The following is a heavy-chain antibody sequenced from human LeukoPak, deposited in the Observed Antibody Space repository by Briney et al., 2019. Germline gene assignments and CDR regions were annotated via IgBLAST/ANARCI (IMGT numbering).Heavy chain of an antibody. V-gene: IGHV1-69*13. D-gene: IGHD4-23*01. CDR3: AGGATVASPYYYYYMDV. CDR2: IIPIFGTA. CDR1: GGTFSSYA. J-gene: IGHJ6*03. Sequence: GASVKVSCKASGGTFSSYAISWVRQAPGQGLEWMGGIIPIFGTANYAQKFQGRVTITADESTSTAYMELSSLRSEDTAVYYCAGGATVASPYYYYYMDVWGKGTTVTVSS.